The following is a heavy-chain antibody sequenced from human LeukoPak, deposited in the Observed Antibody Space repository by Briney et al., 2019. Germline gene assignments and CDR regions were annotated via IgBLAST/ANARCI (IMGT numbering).Heavy chain of an antibody. CDR3: ARGRPFFWRINWFDP. Sequence: PSQTLSLTCAVSGGSISSGGYSWSWIRQPPGKGLEWIGYIYHSGSTYYNPSLKSRVTISVDTSKNQFSLKLSSVTAADTAVYYCARGRPFFWRINWFDPWGQGTLVTVSS. CDR2: IYHSGST. CDR1: GGSISSGGYS. D-gene: IGHD3-3*01. V-gene: IGHV4-30-2*01. J-gene: IGHJ5*02.